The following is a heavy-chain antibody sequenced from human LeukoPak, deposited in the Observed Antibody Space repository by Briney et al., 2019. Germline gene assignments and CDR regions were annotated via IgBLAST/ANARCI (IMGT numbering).Heavy chain of an antibody. CDR1: GGSISSESY. CDR3: ARDTHLDY. V-gene: IGHV4-39*02. CDR2: IYYSGRT. D-gene: IGHD2-15*01. Sequence: PSETLSLTCAVSGGSISSESYWGWIRPPPGKGLEWIGNIYYSGRTYYNPSLKSRVTISVEKSKNQFSLKLSSVTAADTAVYYCARDTHLDYWGQGTLVTVSA. J-gene: IGHJ4*02.